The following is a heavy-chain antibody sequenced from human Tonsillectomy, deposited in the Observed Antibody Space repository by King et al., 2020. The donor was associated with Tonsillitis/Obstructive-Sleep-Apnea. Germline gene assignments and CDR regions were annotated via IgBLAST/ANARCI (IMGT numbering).Heavy chain of an antibody. J-gene: IGHJ4*02. D-gene: IGHD3-22*01. V-gene: IGHV4-4*07. CDR3: ARDSDYDSSAYFDS. CDR2: IYITGST. Sequence: QLQESGPGLVKPSETLSLTCTVSGGSISSYYWSWIRRPAGKGLEWIGRIYITGSTNYNPSLKSRITMSVDTSKNQSSLKLSSVTAADTAVYLCARDSDYDSSAYFDSWGQGTLVTVSS. CDR1: GGSISSYY.